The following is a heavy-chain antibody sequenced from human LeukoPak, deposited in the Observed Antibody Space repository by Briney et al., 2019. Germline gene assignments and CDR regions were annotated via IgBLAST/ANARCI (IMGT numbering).Heavy chain of an antibody. V-gene: IGHV3-30*18. CDR2: ISSDGRDK. Sequence: PGGSLRLSCAASGXTFSSYAVHWVRQAPGKGLEWVAVISSDGRDKHHADSVKGRFTISRDNSKNTLFLQTNSLRPEDTAVYYCAKDLRRIAAYYFDYWGQGTLVTVSS. CDR1: GXTFSSYA. D-gene: IGHD6-25*01. J-gene: IGHJ4*02. CDR3: AKDLRRIAAYYFDY.